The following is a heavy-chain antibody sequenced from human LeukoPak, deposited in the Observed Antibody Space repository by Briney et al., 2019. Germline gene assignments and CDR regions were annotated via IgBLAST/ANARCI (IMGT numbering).Heavy chain of an antibody. D-gene: IGHD3-22*01. CDR1: GFTFSSYS. CDR2: ISSSSTI. J-gene: IGHJ5*02. V-gene: IGHV3-48*04. CDR3: ARDYYDSTLS. Sequence: GGSLRLSCAASGFTFSSYSMNWVRQAPGKGLEWVSYISSSSTIYYADSVKGRFTISRDNAKNSLYLQMNSLRAEDTAVYYCARDYYDSTLSWGQGTLVTVSS.